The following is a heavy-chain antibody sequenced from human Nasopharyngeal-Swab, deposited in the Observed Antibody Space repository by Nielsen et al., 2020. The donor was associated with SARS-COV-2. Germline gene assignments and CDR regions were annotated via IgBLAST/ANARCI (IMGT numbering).Heavy chain of an antibody. CDR2: INHNERT. J-gene: IGHJ6*02. V-gene: IGHV4-34*01. Sequence: SETLSLTCSVSGGSFNGFYWNWIRQPPGKGLEWIGEINHNERTNYNPSLKSRVTMSVDTSTNQVSLKLNSLTATDTAVYYCARAGRVGDAYTGLDVWGQGTMVTV. CDR3: ARAGRVGDAYTGLDV. D-gene: IGHD5-24*01. CDR1: GGSFNGFY.